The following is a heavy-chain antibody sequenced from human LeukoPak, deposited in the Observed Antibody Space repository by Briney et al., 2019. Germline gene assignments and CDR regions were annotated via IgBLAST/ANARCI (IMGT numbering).Heavy chain of an antibody. V-gene: IGHV4-61*02. D-gene: IGHD4-17*01. J-gene: IGHJ6*03. CDR3: ARSPLRTYYMDV. CDR1: GGSISSGSYY. CDR2: IYTSGST. Sequence: SQTLSLTCTVSGGSISSGSYYWSWIRQPAGKGLEWIGRIYTSGSTNYNPSLKSRVTISVDTSKNQFSLKLSSVTAADTAVYYCARSPLRTYYMDVWGKGTTVTVSS.